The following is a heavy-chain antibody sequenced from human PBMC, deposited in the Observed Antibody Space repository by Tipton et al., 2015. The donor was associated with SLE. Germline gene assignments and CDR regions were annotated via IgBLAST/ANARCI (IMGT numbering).Heavy chain of an antibody. V-gene: IGHV4-59*01. CDR1: GGSISSYD. CDR3: ARDKGWNLRDDRGGYRPIYAFDI. CDR2: IYYSGST. J-gene: IGHJ3*02. D-gene: IGHD3-22*01. Sequence: TLSLTCTVSGGSISSYDWSWIRQPPGKGLEWIGNIYYSGSTNYNPSLKSRVTISVDTSKNQFSLRLSSVTAADTAVYYCARDKGWNLRDDRGGYRPIYAFDIWGPGTMVTVSS.